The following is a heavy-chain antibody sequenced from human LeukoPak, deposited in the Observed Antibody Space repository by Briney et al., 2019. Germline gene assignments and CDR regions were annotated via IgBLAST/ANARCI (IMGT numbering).Heavy chain of an antibody. V-gene: IGHV4-34*01. Sequence: SETLSLTCAVYGGSFSGYSWSWIRQPPGKGLEWIGEINHSGSTNYNPSLKSRVTISLDTSKNQFSLKLSSVTAADTAVYYCARHDYSNYPVFNYWGQGTLVTVSS. CDR1: GGSFSGYS. J-gene: IGHJ4*02. CDR3: ARHDYSNYPVFNY. D-gene: IGHD4-11*01. CDR2: INHSGST.